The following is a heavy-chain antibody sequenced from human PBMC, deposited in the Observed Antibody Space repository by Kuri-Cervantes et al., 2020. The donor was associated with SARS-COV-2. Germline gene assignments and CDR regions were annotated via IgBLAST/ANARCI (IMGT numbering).Heavy chain of an antibody. V-gene: IGHV3-7*01. D-gene: IGHD1-1*01. CDR1: GFTFSTYA. CDR2: IKQDGSEK. CDR3: VRDGDHWNFDY. J-gene: IGHJ4*02. Sequence: GESLKISCAASGFTFSTYAMNWVRQAPGKGLEWVANIKQDGSEKYYVDSVKGRFTISRDDAKNMLFLQMNSLRAEGTAGYYCVRDGDHWNFDYWGQRTLVTVSS.